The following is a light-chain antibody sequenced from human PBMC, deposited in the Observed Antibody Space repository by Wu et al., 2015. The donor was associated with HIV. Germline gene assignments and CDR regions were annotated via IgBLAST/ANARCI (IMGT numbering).Light chain of an antibody. CDR1: QSVSSY. V-gene: IGKV3-11*01. Sequence: EIVLTQSPATLSLSPGERATLSCRASQSVSSYLAWFQQKPGQAPRLLIYDASNRATGIPARFSGSGSGTEFTLTISSMQSEDFAVYYCQQYNNWWTFGQGTKVEIK. J-gene: IGKJ1*01. CDR2: DAS. CDR3: QQYNNWWT.